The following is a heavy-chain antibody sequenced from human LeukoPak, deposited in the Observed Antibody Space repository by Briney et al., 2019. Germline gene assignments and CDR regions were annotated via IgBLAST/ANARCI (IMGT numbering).Heavy chain of an antibody. CDR1: GFTFSSYG. Sequence: GGSLRLSCAASGFTFSSYGMHWVRQAPGKGLEWVAFIRYDGSNKYYADSVKGRLTISRDNSKNTLYLQMNSLRAEDTAVYYCAGETYYYDSSGYFDCWGQGTLVTVSS. J-gene: IGHJ4*02. D-gene: IGHD3-22*01. CDR2: IRYDGSNK. CDR3: AGETYYYDSSGYFDC. V-gene: IGHV3-30*02.